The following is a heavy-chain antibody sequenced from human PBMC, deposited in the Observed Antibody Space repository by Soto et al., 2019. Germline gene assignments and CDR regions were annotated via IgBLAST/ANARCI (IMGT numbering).Heavy chain of an antibody. V-gene: IGHV1-69*13. CDR3: ARAYDFGVVIIPWFDP. D-gene: IGHD3-3*01. CDR1: GGTFSSYA. J-gene: IGHJ5*02. Sequence: SVKVSCKASGGTFSSYAISWVRQAPGQGLEWMGGIIPIFGTANYAQKFQGRVTITADESTSTAYMELSSLRSEDTAVYYCARAYDFGVVIIPWFDPWGQGTLVTVSS. CDR2: IIPIFGTA.